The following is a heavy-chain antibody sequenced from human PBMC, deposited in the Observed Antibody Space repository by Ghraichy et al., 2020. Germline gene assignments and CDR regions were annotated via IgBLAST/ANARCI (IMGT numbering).Heavy chain of an antibody. J-gene: IGHJ5*02. CDR1: GYSISSGYY. Sequence: SETLSLTCAVSGYSISSGYYWGWIRQPPGKGLEWIGSIYHSGSTYYNPSLKSRVTISVDTSKNQFSLKLSSVTAADTAVYYCARVDFGSIHSRETANWFDPWGQGTLVTVSS. V-gene: IGHV4-38-2*01. CDR2: IYHSGST. D-gene: IGHD5-12*01. CDR3: ARVDFGSIHSRETANWFDP.